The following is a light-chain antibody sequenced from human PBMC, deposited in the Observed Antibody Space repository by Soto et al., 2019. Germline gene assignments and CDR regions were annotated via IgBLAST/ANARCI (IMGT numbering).Light chain of an antibody. Sequence: ETVLTQSPVTLSLSPGESATLSCRASQSVSSSYLAWYQQKPGQAHRLLIYGASSRATGIPDRFSGSWSGTDFTLTISSLEPEAFAVYYCQQYGRSPPSWTFGQGTKVEIK. CDR2: GAS. J-gene: IGKJ1*01. CDR1: QSVSSSY. CDR3: QQYGRSPPSWT. V-gene: IGKV3-20*01.